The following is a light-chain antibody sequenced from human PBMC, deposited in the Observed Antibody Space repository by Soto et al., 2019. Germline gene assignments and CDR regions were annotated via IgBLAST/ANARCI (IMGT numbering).Light chain of an antibody. V-gene: IGKV3-20*01. CDR3: QRYDSLRT. J-gene: IGKJ1*01. CDR1: QSVRSNF. Sequence: EIVLTQSPGTLSLSPGERATLSCRASQSVRSNFLAWYQQKPGQAPRLLIYGASNRATGIPGRFSGSGSGTDFTLTITRLEPEDFAMYYCQRYDSLRTFGQGTKVDI. CDR2: GAS.